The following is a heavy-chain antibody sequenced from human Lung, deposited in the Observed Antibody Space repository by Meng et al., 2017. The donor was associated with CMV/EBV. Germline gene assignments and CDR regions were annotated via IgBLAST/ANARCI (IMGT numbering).Heavy chain of an antibody. V-gene: IGHV1-46*01. CDR1: GYTFTSYY. CDR2: INPSGGST. Sequence: SVKVSXKASGYTFTSYYMHWVRQAPGQGLEWMGIINPSGGSTSYAQKFQGRVTMTRDTSTSTVYMELSSLRSEDTAVYYCARLGYYDSSPLGDYFAYWGQGTXVNVSS. D-gene: IGHD3-22*01. CDR3: ARLGYYDSSPLGDYFAY. J-gene: IGHJ4*02.